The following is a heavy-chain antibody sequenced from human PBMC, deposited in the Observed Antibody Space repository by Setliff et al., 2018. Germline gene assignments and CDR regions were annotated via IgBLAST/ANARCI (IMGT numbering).Heavy chain of an antibody. CDR1: GYTFTDYA. V-gene: IGHV1-3*01. CDR2: INPGNGNT. Sequence: ASVKVSCKASGYTFTDYAMHWVRQAPGQRLEWMGWINPGNGNTKYSQKFQGRVTITRDTSASTAYMELSSLRSEDTAQYYCVRDRAAIVVGPPTAAFDIWGQGTMVTVSS. J-gene: IGHJ3*02. D-gene: IGHD2-2*01. CDR3: VRDRAAIVVGPPTAAFDI.